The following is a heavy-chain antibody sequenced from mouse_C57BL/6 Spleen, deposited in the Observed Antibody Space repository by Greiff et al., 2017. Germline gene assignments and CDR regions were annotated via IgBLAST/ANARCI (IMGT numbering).Heavy chain of an antibody. Sequence: EVQGVESGGGLVKPGGSLKLSCAASGFTFSDYGMHWVRQAPEKGLEWVAYISSGSSTIYYADTVKGRFTISRDNAKYTLFLQMTSRRSEDTAMYYCARTGTVVGPSYAMDYWGQGTSVTVSS. CDR1: GFTFSDYG. D-gene: IGHD1-1*01. CDR3: ARTGTVVGPSYAMDY. CDR2: ISSGSSTI. V-gene: IGHV5-17*01. J-gene: IGHJ4*01.